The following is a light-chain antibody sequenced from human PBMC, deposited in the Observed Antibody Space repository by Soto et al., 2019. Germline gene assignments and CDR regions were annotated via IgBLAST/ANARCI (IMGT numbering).Light chain of an antibody. CDR2: DAS. Sequence: DIQMTQSPSTLSASVGDRVTITCRASQSISSWLAWYQQKPGKAPKLLIYDASSLESGVQSRFGGSGSGTEFTLTISSLQPDDFATYYCQQYNSYSYTFGQGTKLEIK. J-gene: IGKJ2*01. CDR3: QQYNSYSYT. CDR1: QSISSW. V-gene: IGKV1-5*01.